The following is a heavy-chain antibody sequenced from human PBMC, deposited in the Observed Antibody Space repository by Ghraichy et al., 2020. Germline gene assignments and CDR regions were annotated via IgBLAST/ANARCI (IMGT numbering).Heavy chain of an antibody. Sequence: ASVKVSCKASGYNFLGYGISWVRQTPGQRLEWMGWISAYNGNTDYSQKFQDRVTMNTDTSTSTAYLYLRNLRSDDTAVYYCARDQRDKSGIYPFPFDYWGQGTLVTVSS. V-gene: IGHV1-18*01. CDR1: GYNFLGYG. CDR2: ISAYNGNT. CDR3: ARDQRDKSGIYPFPFDY. D-gene: IGHD2-15*01. J-gene: IGHJ4*02.